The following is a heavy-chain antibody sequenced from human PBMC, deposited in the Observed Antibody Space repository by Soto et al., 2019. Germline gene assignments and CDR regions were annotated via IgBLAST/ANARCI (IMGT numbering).Heavy chain of an antibody. CDR3: ATNYDFWSGPLDY. CDR2: ISYDGSNK. D-gene: IGHD3-3*01. CDR1: GFTFSSYA. Sequence: PGGSLRLSCAASGFTFSSYAMHWVRQAPGKGLEWVAVISYDGSNKYYADSVKGRFTISRDNSKNTLYLQMNSLRAEDTAVYYCATNYDFWSGPLDYWGQGTLDTVSS. J-gene: IGHJ4*02. V-gene: IGHV3-30-3*01.